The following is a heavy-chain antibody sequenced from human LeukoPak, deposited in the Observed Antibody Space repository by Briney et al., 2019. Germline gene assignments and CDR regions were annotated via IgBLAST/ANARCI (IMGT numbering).Heavy chain of an antibody. D-gene: IGHD3-10*01. CDR2: ISYSGST. CDR1: GGSISSTNW. V-gene: IGHV4-4*02. CDR3: ARVENYGSGSSEYWFDH. J-gene: IGHJ5*02. Sequence: AETLSLTCGVSGGSISSTNWWSWVRQPAGQGLEWIGYISYSGSTNFNPSLKSRVTISVDTSKNQFSLHLTSVTAADTAVYYCARVENYGSGSSEYWFDHWGQGTLVTVSS.